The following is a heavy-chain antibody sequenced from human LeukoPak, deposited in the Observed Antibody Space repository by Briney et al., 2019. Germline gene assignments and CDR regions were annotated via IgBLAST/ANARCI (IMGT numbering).Heavy chain of an antibody. D-gene: IGHD3-9*01. CDR2: ISGSGGST. CDR1: GFTFSSYA. CDR3: AKDLGMGYFDWRLYYYYYYGMDV. Sequence: TGGSLRLSCAASGFTFSSYAMSWVRQAPGKGLEWVSAISGSGGSTYYADSVKGRITISRDNSKNTLYLQMNSLRAGDTAVYYCAKDLGMGYFDWRLYYYYYYGMDVWGQGTTVTVSS. V-gene: IGHV3-23*01. J-gene: IGHJ6*02.